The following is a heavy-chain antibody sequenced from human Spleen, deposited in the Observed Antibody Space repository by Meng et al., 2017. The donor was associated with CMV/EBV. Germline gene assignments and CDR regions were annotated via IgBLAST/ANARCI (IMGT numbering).Heavy chain of an antibody. J-gene: IGHJ6*02. D-gene: IGHD1-26*01. V-gene: IGHV3-43*01. CDR3: ARDYRSGSYYVHYYYGMDV. CDR1: GFSFDDYI. Sequence: GESLKISCAASGFSFDDYIMHWVRQAPGKGLEWVSLISSNAGSTYYADSVKGRFTISRDNAKNSLYLQMNSLRAEDTAVYYCARDYRSGSYYVHYYYGMDVWGQGTTVTVSS. CDR2: ISSNAGST.